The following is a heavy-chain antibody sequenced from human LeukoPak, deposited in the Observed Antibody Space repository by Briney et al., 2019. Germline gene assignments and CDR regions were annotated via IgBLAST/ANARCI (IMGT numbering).Heavy chain of an antibody. CDR3: ASLPGIAVAGTVLDY. CDR2: INHSGST. V-gene: IGHV4-34*01. Sequence: SATLSLTCAVYGGSFSGYYWSWIRQPPGKGLEWIGEINHSGSTNYNPSLKSRVTISVDTSKNQFSLKLSSVTAADTAVYYCASLPGIAVAGTVLDYWGQGTLVTVSS. CDR1: GGSFSGYY. D-gene: IGHD6-19*01. J-gene: IGHJ4*02.